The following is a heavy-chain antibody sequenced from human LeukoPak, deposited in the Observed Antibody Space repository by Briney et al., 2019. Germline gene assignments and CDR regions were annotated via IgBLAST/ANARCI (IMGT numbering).Heavy chain of an antibody. D-gene: IGHD2-21*02. V-gene: IGHV6-1*01. J-gene: IGHJ5*01. CDR3: AIGNRDFDS. Sequence: SQTLSLTCALSGHIISIKSAAWDWIRQYPSRGLEWLGRTYYRSKWSHDYAPSVQSRITINPDTSKNQFSLHLNSVTPEDTAVYDCAIGNRDFDSWGQGTLVTVSS. CDR1: GHIISIKSAA. CDR2: TYYRSKWSH.